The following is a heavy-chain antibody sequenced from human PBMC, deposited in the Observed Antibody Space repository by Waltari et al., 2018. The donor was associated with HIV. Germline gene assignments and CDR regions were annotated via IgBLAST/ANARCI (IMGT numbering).Heavy chain of an antibody. CDR1: GGSFRNYS. Sequence: QVQLQQWGAGLLKPSETLSRTCAVSGGSFRNYSWTWIRQTPGKGLEWIGEINHSGTTDYNPSLKSRLTMSIDTSKSQFSLKLSSVTAADTGIYYCARHRFMRGNSGWYFLYWGQGTQVTVSS. V-gene: IGHV4-34*02. CDR2: INHSGTT. CDR3: ARHRFMRGNSGWYFLY. J-gene: IGHJ4*02. D-gene: IGHD6-19*01.